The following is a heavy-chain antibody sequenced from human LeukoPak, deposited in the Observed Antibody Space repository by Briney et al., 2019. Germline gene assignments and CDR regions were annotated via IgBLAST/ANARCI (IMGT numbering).Heavy chain of an antibody. V-gene: IGHV4-34*01. CDR3: ARGPSVMTGYYNSFDY. CDR1: GGSFSGYY. Sequence: SETLSLTCAVYGGSFSGYYWSWIRQPPGKGLEWIGEINHSGSTNYNPSLKSRVTITVDTSKNQFSLKLSSVTAADTAVYYCARGPSVMTGYYNSFDYWGQGTLVTVSS. J-gene: IGHJ4*02. D-gene: IGHD3-9*01. CDR2: INHSGST.